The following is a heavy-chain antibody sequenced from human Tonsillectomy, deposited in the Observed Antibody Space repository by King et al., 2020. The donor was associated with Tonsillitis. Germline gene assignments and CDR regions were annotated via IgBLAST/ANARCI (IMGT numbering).Heavy chain of an antibody. J-gene: IGHJ4*02. D-gene: IGHD3-3*01. V-gene: IGHV3-23*04. Sequence: VQLVESGGGLVQPGGSLRLSCAASGFIFSDYALTWVRQPPGKGLEWVSAISGSGGNTYYADSVRGRVTISRDNSKNTLYLQMNSLRAEDTAIYYWAKGGDAANVSGYYRVLDHWGQGDLVTVSS. CDR1: GFIFSDYA. CDR2: ISGSGGNT. CDR3: AKGGDAANVSGYYRVLDH.